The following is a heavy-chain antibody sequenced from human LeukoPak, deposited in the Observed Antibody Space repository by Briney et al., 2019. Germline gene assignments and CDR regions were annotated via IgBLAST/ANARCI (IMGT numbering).Heavy chain of an antibody. CDR1: GGSFSGYY. Sequence: PSETLSLTCAVYGGSFSGYYWSWIRQPPGKGLEWIGEINHSGSTNYNPSLKSRVTVSVDTSKNQFSLKLSSVTAADTAVYYCACGSTTHPFDYWGQGTLVTVSS. J-gene: IGHJ4*02. CDR3: ACGSTTHPFDY. D-gene: IGHD1-14*01. CDR2: INHSGST. V-gene: IGHV4-34*01.